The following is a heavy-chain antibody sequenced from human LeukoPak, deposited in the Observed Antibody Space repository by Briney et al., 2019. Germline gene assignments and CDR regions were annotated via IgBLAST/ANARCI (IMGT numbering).Heavy chain of an antibody. CDR2: IKSKTDGGTT. D-gene: IGHD4-17*01. CDR3: TTRYGDYVLAYGMDV. J-gene: IGHJ6*02. V-gene: IGHV3-15*01. Sequence: PGGSLRLSCAASGFTFSDAWMSWVRQAPGKGLEWVGRIKSKTDGGTTDYAAPVKGRFTISRDDSKNTLYLQMNSLKTEDTAVYYCTTRYGDYVLAYGMDVWGQGTTVTVSS. CDR1: GFTFSDAW.